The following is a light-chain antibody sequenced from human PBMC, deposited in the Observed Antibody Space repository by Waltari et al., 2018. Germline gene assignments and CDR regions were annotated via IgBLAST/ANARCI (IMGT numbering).Light chain of an antibody. V-gene: IGLV2-14*03. CDR2: DVT. J-gene: IGLJ1*01. CDR1: FSDVGRYDY. Sequence: QSALTQPASVSGSPGQSITISCTGTFSDVGRYDYVSWYQQHPGKAPKLLIHDVTDRPPGVVDRVAGSKSGNTASRTISGLQADDEADYYCTSYTSSTTTPYVFGTGTQVTV. CDR3: TSYTSSTTTPYV.